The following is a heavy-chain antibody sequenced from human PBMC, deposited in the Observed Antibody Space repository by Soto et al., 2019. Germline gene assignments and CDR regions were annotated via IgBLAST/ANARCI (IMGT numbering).Heavy chain of an antibody. CDR1: GYGFTTYG. Sequence: QVHLVQSGAEVKNPGASVKVSCKGSGYGFTTYGITWVRQAPGQGLEWMAWISAHNGNTNYAQKLQGRVTVTRDTSTSTAHMELRSLRSDDTVVYYCARGRYGDYWGQGALVTVSS. CDR3: ARGRYGDY. CDR2: ISAHNGNT. D-gene: IGHD1-1*01. J-gene: IGHJ4*02. V-gene: IGHV1-18*01.